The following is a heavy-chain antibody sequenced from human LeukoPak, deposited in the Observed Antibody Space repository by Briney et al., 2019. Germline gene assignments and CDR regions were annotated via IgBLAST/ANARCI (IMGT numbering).Heavy chain of an antibody. CDR2: IIPILGIA. J-gene: IGHJ5*02. CDR3: ARDNEWAHANWFDP. Sequence: ASVKVSCKASGGTFSSYAISWVRQAPGQGLEWMGRIIPILGIANYAQKFQGRVTITANKSTSTAYMELSSPRSEDTAVYYCARDNEWAHANWFDPWGQGTLVTVSS. D-gene: IGHD1-26*01. CDR1: GGTFSSYA. V-gene: IGHV1-69*04.